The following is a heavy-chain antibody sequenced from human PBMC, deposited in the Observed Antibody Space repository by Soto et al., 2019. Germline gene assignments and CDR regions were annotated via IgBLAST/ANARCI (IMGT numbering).Heavy chain of an antibody. V-gene: IGHV3-15*01. CDR3: VTLKYGMDV. D-gene: IGHD6-6*01. CDR2: IKSKTDGVTT. CDR1: GFTFSNAW. J-gene: IGHJ6*02. Sequence: PVGSLRLSCAASGFTFSNAWMSWVRQAPGKGLEWVGRIKSKTDGVTTDYAAPVKGRFIISRDDSKNMLYLQMNSLKTEDTAVYYCVTLKYGMDVWGQGTSVTVSS.